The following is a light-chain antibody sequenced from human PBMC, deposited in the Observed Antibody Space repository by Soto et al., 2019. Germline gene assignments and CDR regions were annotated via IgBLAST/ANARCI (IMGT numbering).Light chain of an antibody. Sequence: QSALAQPASVSGSPGQSITISCTGTSSDVGTYNYVSWYQHNPGKAPKLIIYEVSNRPSGVSNRFSGSKSGSTASLTISGLQAEAEADYHCTSYTRDTALVFGPGTKVTVL. CDR1: SSDVGTYNY. V-gene: IGLV2-14*01. CDR2: EVS. J-gene: IGLJ1*01. CDR3: TSYTRDTALV.